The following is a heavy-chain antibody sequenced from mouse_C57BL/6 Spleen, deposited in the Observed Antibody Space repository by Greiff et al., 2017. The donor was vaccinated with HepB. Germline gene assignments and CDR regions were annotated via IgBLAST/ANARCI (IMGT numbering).Heavy chain of an antibody. Sequence: DVMLVESGGGLVKPGGSLKLSCAASGFTFSSYAMSWVRQTPEKRLEWVATISDGGSYTYYPDNVKGRFTISRDNAKNNLYLQMSHLKSEDTAMYYCERGLFDYWGQGTTLTVSS. CDR3: ERGLFDY. CDR1: GFTFSSYA. CDR2: ISDGGSYT. J-gene: IGHJ2*01. V-gene: IGHV5-4*03.